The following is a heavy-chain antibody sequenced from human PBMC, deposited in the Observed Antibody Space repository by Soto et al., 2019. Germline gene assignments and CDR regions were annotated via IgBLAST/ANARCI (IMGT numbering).Heavy chain of an antibody. V-gene: IGHV3-15*01. Sequence: GGSLRLSCAASGFTFSNAWMSWVRQAPGKGLEWVGRIKSKTDGGTTDYAAPVKGRFTISRDDSKNTLYLQMNSLKTEDTAVYYCTTAPRYNWNDPTRFDPWGQGTLVTVSS. CDR3: TTAPRYNWNDPTRFDP. CDR2: IKSKTDGGTT. D-gene: IGHD1-20*01. CDR1: GFTFSNAW. J-gene: IGHJ5*02.